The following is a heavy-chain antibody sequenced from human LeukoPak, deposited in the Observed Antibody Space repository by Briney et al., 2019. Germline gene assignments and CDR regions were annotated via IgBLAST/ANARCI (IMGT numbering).Heavy chain of an antibody. CDR2: IKHDGSDK. J-gene: IGHJ4*02. CDR3: VKNVVVKRYIDY. V-gene: IGHV3-7*03. Sequence: GGSLRLSCAASGFTFSNYWMSWVRQAPGKGLEWVANIKHDGSDKFYVDSVKGRFTISRDNAKNTLSLQMNSLRVEDTAIYYCVKNVVVKRYIDYWGQGTLVTVSS. CDR1: GFTFSNYW. D-gene: IGHD2-21*01.